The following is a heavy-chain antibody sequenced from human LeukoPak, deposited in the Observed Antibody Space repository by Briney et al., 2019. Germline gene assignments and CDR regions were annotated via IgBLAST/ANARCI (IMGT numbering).Heavy chain of an antibody. CDR2: VNGDGSRT. Sequence: GGSLRVSCAASGFTFSNYWIYWVRQAPGKGLVWVSRVNGDGSRTDYADSVKGRFTISRDNAKNSLYLRMNSLRAEDTAVYYCAELGITMIGGVWGKGTTVTISS. D-gene: IGHD3-10*02. CDR3: AELGITMIGGV. V-gene: IGHV3-74*01. J-gene: IGHJ6*04. CDR1: GFTFSNYW.